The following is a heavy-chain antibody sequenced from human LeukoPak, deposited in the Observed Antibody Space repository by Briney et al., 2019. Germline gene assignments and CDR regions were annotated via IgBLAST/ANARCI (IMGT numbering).Heavy chain of an antibody. J-gene: IGHJ4*02. Sequence: PSETLSLTCTVSGDSISSGSYYWNWIRQPAGKGLEWIGRIYASGGTFHNPSLGSRVALSVDTSKNQFSLRLTSVTAADTAVYYCTRAKKVTASEYVWGQGILVTVSS. V-gene: IGHV4-61*02. CDR3: TRAKKVTASEYV. CDR2: IYASGGT. D-gene: IGHD2-21*02. CDR1: GDSISSGSYY.